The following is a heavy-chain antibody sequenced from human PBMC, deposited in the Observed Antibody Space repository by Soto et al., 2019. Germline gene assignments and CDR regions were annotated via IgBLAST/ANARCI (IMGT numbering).Heavy chain of an antibody. J-gene: IGHJ4*02. V-gene: IGHV1-58*01. D-gene: IGHD3-22*01. CDR2: IVVGSGNT. CDR1: GFTFTSPA. CDR3: AAAPRYYYDSSGYWFDY. Sequence: SVKVSCKASGFTFTSPAVQWVRQARGQRLEWIGWIVVGSGNTNYAQKFQERVTITRDMTTSTAYMELSSLRSEDTAVYYCAAAPRYYYDSSGYWFDYWGQGTLVTVSS.